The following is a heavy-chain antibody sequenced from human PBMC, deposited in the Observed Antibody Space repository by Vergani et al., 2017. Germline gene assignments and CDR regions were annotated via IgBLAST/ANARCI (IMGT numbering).Heavy chain of an antibody. CDR1: GFTFGGYA. CDR2: ISGSGTST. CDR3: AKDIIGAAAGISYYYYGMDV. Sequence: EVQLVESGGGLVLPGGSLRLSCATSGFTFGGYAMAWVRQPPGKGLEWVSGISGSGTSTYYADSVKGRFTISKDNSKNTLFLQMNSLRAEDTAVYYCAKDIIGAAAGISYYYYGMDVWGQGTTVTVSS. D-gene: IGHD6-13*01. J-gene: IGHJ6*02. V-gene: IGHV3-23*04.